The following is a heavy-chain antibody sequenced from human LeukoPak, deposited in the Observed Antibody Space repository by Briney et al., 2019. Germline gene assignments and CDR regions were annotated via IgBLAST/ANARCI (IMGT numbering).Heavy chain of an antibody. CDR3: ARAHRYCSSTSCSVSDYYYGMDV. Sequence: SVKVSCKASGGTFSSYAIRWVRQAPGQGLEWMGRIIPILGIANYAQKFQGRVTITADKSTSTAYMELSSLRSEDTAVYYCARAHRYCSSTSCSVSDYYYGMDVWGQGTTVTVSS. CDR1: GGTFSSYA. CDR2: IIPILGIA. V-gene: IGHV1-69*04. J-gene: IGHJ6*02. D-gene: IGHD2-2*01.